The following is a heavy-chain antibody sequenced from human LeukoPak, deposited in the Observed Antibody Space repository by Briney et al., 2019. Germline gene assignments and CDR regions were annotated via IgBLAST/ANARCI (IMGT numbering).Heavy chain of an antibody. D-gene: IGHD1-26*01. J-gene: IGHJ4*02. V-gene: IGHV4-59*01. CDR2: IYSSGNT. CDR3: ARLRWQLVGPYFDY. Sequence: SETLSLTCSFSGDSISTYYWSWIRQSPGKGLEWTGHIYSSGNTDYNSSLKSRVTISVDTSKSQFSLRLSSVTATDTAVYYCARLRWQLVGPYFDYWGQGILVTVSS. CDR1: GDSISTYY.